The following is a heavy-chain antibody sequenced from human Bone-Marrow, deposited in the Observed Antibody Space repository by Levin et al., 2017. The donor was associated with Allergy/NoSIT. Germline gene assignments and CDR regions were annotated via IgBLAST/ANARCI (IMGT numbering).Heavy chain of an antibody. CDR1: GGSISSSSYY. Sequence: GSLRLSCTVSGGSISSSSYYWGWIRQPPGKGLEWIGSIYYSGSTYYNPSLKSRVTISVDTSKNQFSLKLSSVTAADTAVYYCARHPPYYDFWSGYYAGVYFDYWGQGTLVTVSS. D-gene: IGHD3-3*01. J-gene: IGHJ4*02. CDR2: IYYSGST. V-gene: IGHV4-39*01. CDR3: ARHPPYYDFWSGYYAGVYFDY.